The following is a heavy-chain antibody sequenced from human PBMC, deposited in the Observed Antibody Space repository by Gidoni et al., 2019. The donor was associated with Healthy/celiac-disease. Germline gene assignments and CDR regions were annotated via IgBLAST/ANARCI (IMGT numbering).Heavy chain of an antibody. CDR1: GFSLSNARMG. D-gene: IGHD3-16*02. J-gene: IGHJ4*02. CDR3: ARIIGIYDDVWGSYRYYFDY. V-gene: IGHV2-26*01. Sequence: QVTLKESGPVLVKPTETLTLTCTVSGFSLSNARMGVSWIRKPPGKALEWLAHIFSNDEKSYSTSLKSRLTISKDTSKSQVVLTMTNMDPVDTATYYCARIIGIYDDVWGSYRYYFDYWGQGTLVTVSS. CDR2: IFSNDEK.